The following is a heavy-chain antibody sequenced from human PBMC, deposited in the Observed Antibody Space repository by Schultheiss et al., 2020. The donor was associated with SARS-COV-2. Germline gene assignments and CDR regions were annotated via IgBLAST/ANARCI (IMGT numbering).Heavy chain of an antibody. D-gene: IGHD2-15*01. CDR2: IYSGGST. V-gene: IGHV3-66*01. CDR3: ARFVSVGSSPGVMDV. J-gene: IGHJ6*02. CDR1: GFTVSSNY. Sequence: GGSLRLSCAASGFTVSSNYMSWVRQAPGKGLEWVSVIYSGGSTYYADSVKGRFTISRDNSKNSLYLQMNSLRAEDTAVYYCARFVSVGSSPGVMDVWGQGTTVTVSS.